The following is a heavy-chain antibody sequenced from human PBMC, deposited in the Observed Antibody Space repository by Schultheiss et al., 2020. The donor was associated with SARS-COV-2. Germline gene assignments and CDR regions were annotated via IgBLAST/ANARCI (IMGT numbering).Heavy chain of an antibody. D-gene: IGHD6-13*01. J-gene: IGHJ6*02. CDR1: GYTFTSYD. CDR3: ARKGSSWDYGMDV. CDR2: MNPNSGGT. V-gene: IGHV1-2*02. Sequence: ASVKVSCKASGYTFTSYDINWVRQATGQGLEWMGWMNPNSGGTNYAQKFQGRVTMTRDTSISTAYMELSRLRSDDTAVYYCARKGSSWDYGMDVWGQGTTVTVSS.